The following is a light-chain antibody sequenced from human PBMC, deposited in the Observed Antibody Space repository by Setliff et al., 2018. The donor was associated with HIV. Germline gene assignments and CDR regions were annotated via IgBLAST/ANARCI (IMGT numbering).Light chain of an antibody. J-gene: IGLJ3*02. CDR1: SNDIGAFNH. V-gene: IGLV2-14*01. Sequence: QSVLTQPASVSGSPGQSITISCIGSSNDIGAFNHVSWYQQHPGRAPKHLIYGVTSRPSGVSNRFSGSKTANTASLTISGLQAEDEADYYCTSLTASTTWVFGGGTKGTVL. CDR2: GVT. CDR3: TSLTASTTWV.